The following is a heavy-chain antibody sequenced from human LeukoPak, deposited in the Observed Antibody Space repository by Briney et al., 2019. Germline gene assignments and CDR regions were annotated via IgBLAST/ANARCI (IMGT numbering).Heavy chain of an antibody. D-gene: IGHD4-17*01. CDR2: ISGSGSTT. CDR3: AKGGGRTVTTASYFDY. V-gene: IGHV3-23*01. CDR1: GFTFSSYA. J-gene: IGHJ4*02. Sequence: GGSLRLSCAASGFTFSSYAMSWARQPPGKGLEWLSAISGSGSTTDYADPVKGRFTISRDNSKNTLYLHMNSLRAEDTAVYYCAKGGGRTVTTASYFDYWGQGTLVTVSS.